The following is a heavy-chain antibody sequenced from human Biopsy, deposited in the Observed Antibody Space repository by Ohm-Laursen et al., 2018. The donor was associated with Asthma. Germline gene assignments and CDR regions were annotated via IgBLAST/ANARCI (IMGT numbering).Heavy chain of an antibody. J-gene: IGHJ4*02. D-gene: IGHD2-2*01. CDR2: INSVFGTT. V-gene: IGHV1-69*13. CDR1: GGTFNTYV. CDR3: ARKAGSCISRTCYSLDF. Sequence: SVKVSCKSLGGTFNTYVIGWVRQAPGQGLEWMGGINSVFGTTTYPQKFQDRVTITADDSTSTVYMELSSLRSEDAAVYYCARKAGSCISRTCYSLDFWGQGALVTVSS.